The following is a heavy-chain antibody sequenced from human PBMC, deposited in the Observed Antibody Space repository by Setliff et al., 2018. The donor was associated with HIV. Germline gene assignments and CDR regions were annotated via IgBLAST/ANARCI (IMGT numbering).Heavy chain of an antibody. CDR1: GGSIRSGSYY. Sequence: SETLSLTCTVSGGSIRSGSYYRSWIRQPAGQGLEWIGHISSSGSSNYNPSLTSRVTISADTSKNQFSLKLTSVTAADTAVYYCARDSYHNGYLGWGPKPHYYYMDVWGKGTTVTVSS. CDR2: ISSSGSS. J-gene: IGHJ6*03. CDR3: ARDSYHNGYLGWGPKPHYYYMDV. V-gene: IGHV4-61*09. D-gene: IGHD5-12*01.